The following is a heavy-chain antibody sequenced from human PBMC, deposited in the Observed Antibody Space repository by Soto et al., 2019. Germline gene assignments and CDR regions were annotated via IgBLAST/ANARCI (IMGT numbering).Heavy chain of an antibody. Sequence: ASVKVSCKTSGYTFTSFGISWVRQAPGQGLEWMGWITTDKGKTNYAQKFQGRVTMTTDTSTSTAYMELRSLRSDDTAVYYCATRSPAFDYWGQGTLVTAPQ. V-gene: IGHV1-18*01. CDR1: GYTFTSFG. CDR2: ITTDKGKT. J-gene: IGHJ4*02. CDR3: ATRSPAFDY.